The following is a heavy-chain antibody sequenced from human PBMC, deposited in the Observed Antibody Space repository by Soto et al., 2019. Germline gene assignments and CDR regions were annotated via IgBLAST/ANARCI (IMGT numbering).Heavy chain of an antibody. CDR3: ARALAARMELDY. Sequence: SSVKGYCKASGGTFSSYAISWVRQAHGQGLEWMGGIIPIFGTANYAQKFQGRITITADESTSTAYMELSSLRSEDTAVYYCARALAARMELDYWGQGTLVTVSS. CDR2: IIPIFGTA. J-gene: IGHJ4*02. V-gene: IGHV1-69*13. CDR1: GGTFSSYA. D-gene: IGHD6-6*01.